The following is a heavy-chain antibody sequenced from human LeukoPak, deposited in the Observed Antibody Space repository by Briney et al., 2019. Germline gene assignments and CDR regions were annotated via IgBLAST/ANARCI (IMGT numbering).Heavy chain of an antibody. CDR1: GFTLSRYW. CDR3: ARDQGLFYGMDV. V-gene: IGHV3-74*01. CDR2: IEPDGSRI. J-gene: IGHJ6*02. Sequence: GGSLRLSCAASGFTLSRYWMHWVRQVPGKGLVWVSRIEPDGSRITYADSLKGRFTISRDNAKNSLYLQMNSLRAEDTAVYYCARDQGLFYGMDVWGQGTTVTVSS.